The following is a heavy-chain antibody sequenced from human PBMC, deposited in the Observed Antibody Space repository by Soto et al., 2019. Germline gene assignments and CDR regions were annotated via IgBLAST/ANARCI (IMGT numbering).Heavy chain of an antibody. CDR1: GYTFTDYY. D-gene: IGHD3-16*01. Sequence: ASVKVSCKASGYTFTDYYMHWVRQAPGQGLEWMGWINPNSGGTNYAQKFQGWVTMTRDTSISTAYMELSSLRAEDTAVYYCARYVNRWFDPWGQGTLVTVSS. CDR3: ARYVNRWFDP. CDR2: INPNSGGT. J-gene: IGHJ5*02. V-gene: IGHV1-2*04.